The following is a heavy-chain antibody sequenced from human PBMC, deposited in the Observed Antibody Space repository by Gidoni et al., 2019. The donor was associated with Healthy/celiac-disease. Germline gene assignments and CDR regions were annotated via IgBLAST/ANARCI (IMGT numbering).Heavy chain of an antibody. CDR3: ARGSSMSSSGWSRFMISGMDV. J-gene: IGHJ6*02. CDR2: MNPNSGNT. Sequence: QVQLVQSGAEVKKPGSSVKVSCKASGYTFTSYDINWVRQATGQGLEWMGWMNPNSGNTGYAQKFQGRVTMTRNTSISTAYMELSSLRSEDTAVYYCARGSSMSSSGWSRFMISGMDVWGQGTTVTVSS. V-gene: IGHV1-8*01. D-gene: IGHD6-19*01. CDR1: GYTFTSYD.